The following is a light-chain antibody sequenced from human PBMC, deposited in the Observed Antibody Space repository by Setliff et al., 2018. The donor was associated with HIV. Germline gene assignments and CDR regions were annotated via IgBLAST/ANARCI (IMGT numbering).Light chain of an antibody. Sequence: QSALTRPASVSGSLGQSITISCAGTTSDIGSYDLVSWYQQHPGKAPKLIIYKVSNRPSGVSNRFSGSKSVHTASLTISGLQPEDEADYYCSSYTVRSNRRDVFGTGTKVTVL. CDR3: SSYTVRSNRRDV. CDR2: KVS. V-gene: IGLV2-14*01. CDR1: TSDIGSYDL. J-gene: IGLJ1*01.